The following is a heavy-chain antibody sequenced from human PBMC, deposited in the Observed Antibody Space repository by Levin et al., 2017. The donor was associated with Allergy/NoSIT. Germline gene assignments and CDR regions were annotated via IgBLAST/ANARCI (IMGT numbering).Heavy chain of an antibody. D-gene: IGHD4-17*01. V-gene: IGHV3-23*01. CDR2: ISGSGSGT. J-gene: IGHJ4*02. CDR1: DFTFSSNA. Sequence: GGSLRLSCAASDFTFSSNAMVWVRQAPGKGLEWVSAISGSGSGTYYADSVKGRFTISRDNSKNILYLEMNSLRAEDTAIYYCAKEGRTQVATAVTTFDYFDSWGQGTLVTVSP. CDR3: AKEGRTQVATAVTTFDYFDS.